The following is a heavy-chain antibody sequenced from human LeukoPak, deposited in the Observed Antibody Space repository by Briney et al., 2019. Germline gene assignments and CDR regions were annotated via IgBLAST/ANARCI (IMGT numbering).Heavy chain of an antibody. Sequence: SETLSLTCTVSGGSISSSSHFWGWVRQPPGKGLEWIGSIYHSVNTYYNPSLNSRLTISVDTSKNRFSLKLSSVTATDTAVCYCASGDGADSSAWFDPWGQGTLVTVSS. CDR1: GGSISSSSHF. D-gene: IGHD4/OR15-4a*01. J-gene: IGHJ5*02. CDR3: ASGDGADSSAWFDP. CDR2: IYHSVNT. V-gene: IGHV4-39*01.